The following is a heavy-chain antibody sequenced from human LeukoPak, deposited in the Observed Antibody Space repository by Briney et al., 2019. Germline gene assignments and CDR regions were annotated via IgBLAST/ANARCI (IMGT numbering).Heavy chain of an antibody. V-gene: IGHV1-3*01. Sequence: ASVKVSCKASGYTFTSYYMHWVRQAPGQRLEWMGWINAGNGNTKYSQKFQGRVTITRDTSASTAYMELSSLRSEDTAVYYCARGGGYLWFGELLSSNWFDPWGQGTLVTVPS. J-gene: IGHJ5*02. D-gene: IGHD3-10*01. CDR2: INAGNGNT. CDR1: GYTFTSYY. CDR3: ARGGGYLWFGELLSSNWFDP.